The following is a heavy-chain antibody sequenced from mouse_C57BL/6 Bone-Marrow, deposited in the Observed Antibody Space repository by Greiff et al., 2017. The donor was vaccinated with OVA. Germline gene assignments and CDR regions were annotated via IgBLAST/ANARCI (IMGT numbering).Heavy chain of an antibody. J-gene: IGHJ1*03. Sequence: EVKLQESVAELVRPGASVKLSCTASGFNIKNTYMHWVKQRPEQGLEWIGRIDPANGNTKYAPQFQGKATISVDTSSNTAYLQLSSLTSEDTAIYYCARGGHYDGGSYRYVDVWGTGTTVTVSS. V-gene: IGHV14-3*01. D-gene: IGHD1-1*01. CDR2: IDPANGNT. CDR1: GFNIKNTY. CDR3: ARGGHYDGGSYRYVDV.